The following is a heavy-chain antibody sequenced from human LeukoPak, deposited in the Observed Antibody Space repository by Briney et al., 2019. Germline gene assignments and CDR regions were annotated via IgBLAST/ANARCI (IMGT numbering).Heavy chain of an antibody. CDR1: GFTFSSCA. J-gene: IGHJ4*02. CDR3: AKDLGVQWLLPYYFDY. D-gene: IGHD5-12*01. Sequence: GGSLRLSCAASGFTFSSCAMSWVRQAPGKGLEWVALISYDGSRKYYADSVKGRSTISRDNTKNTLYLQMNSLRVGDTAVYYCAKDLGVQWLLPYYFDYWGQGILVTVSS. CDR2: ISYDGSRK. V-gene: IGHV3-30*18.